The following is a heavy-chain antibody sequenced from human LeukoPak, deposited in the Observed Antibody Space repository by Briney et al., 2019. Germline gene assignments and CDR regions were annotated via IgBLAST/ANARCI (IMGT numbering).Heavy chain of an antibody. CDR2: ISSSSSTI. V-gene: IGHV3-48*01. CDR3: ARVSLPQWLVRADPNYYMDV. J-gene: IGHJ6*03. D-gene: IGHD6-19*01. Sequence: GGSLRLSCAASGYTFGSYSMNWVRQAPGKGLEWVSYISSSSSTIYYADSVKGRFTISRDNAKNSLYLQMNSLRAEDTAVYYCARVSLPQWLVRADPNYYMDVWGKGTTVTVSS. CDR1: GYTFGSYS.